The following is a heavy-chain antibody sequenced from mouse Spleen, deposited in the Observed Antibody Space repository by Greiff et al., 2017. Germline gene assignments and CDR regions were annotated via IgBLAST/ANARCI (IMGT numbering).Heavy chain of an antibody. V-gene: IGHV1-20*01. D-gene: IGHD2-3*01. J-gene: IGHJ3*01. CDR1: GYSFTGYF. Sequence: EVQLQQSGPELVKPGDSVKISCKASGYSFTGYFMNWVMQSHGKSLEWIGRINPYNGDTFYNQKFKGKATLTVDKSSSTAHMELRSLTSEDSAVYYCARSGYYFSFAYWGQGTLVTVSA. CDR3: ARSGYYFSFAY. CDR2: INPYNGDT.